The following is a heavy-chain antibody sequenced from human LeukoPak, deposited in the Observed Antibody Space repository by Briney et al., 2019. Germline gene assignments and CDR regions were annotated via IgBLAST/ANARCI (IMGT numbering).Heavy chain of an antibody. CDR1: GGSFSGYY. V-gene: IGHV4-34*01. CDR3: ASGDGYNSSYHRFSRANDY. Sequence: SETLSLTCAVYGGSFSGYYWSWIRQPPGKGLEWIGEINHSGSTNYNPSLKSRVTISVDTSKNQFSLKLSSVTAADTAVYYCASGDGYNSSYHRFSRANDYWGQGTLVTVSS. D-gene: IGHD5-24*01. CDR2: INHSGST. J-gene: IGHJ4*02.